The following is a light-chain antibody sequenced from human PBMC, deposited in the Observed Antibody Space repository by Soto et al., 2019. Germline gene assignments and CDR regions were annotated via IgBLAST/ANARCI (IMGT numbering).Light chain of an antibody. CDR1: QSVSSSY. Sequence: EIVLTQSPGTLSLSPGERATLSCRSSQSVSSSYLAWYQHKPGQAPRLLIYDVSSRATGIPDRFSGSGSGTDFTLTISRLEPEEFAVYYCQQYGRSPTFGQGTKVEIK. V-gene: IGKV3-20*01. J-gene: IGKJ1*01. CDR3: QQYGRSPT. CDR2: DVS.